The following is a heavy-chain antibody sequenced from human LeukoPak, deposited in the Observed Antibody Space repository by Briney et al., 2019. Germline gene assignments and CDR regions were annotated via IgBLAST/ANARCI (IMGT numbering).Heavy chain of an antibody. Sequence: SETLSLTCAVYGGSFSGYYWSWIRQPPGKGLEWIGEINHSGSTNYNPSLKSRVTISVDTSKNQFSLKLSSVTAADTAVYYCARDALGHSSGLGWFAPWGQGTLVTVSS. V-gene: IGHV4-34*01. CDR2: INHSGST. J-gene: IGHJ5*02. D-gene: IGHD6-19*01. CDR1: GGSFSGYY. CDR3: ARDALGHSSGLGWFAP.